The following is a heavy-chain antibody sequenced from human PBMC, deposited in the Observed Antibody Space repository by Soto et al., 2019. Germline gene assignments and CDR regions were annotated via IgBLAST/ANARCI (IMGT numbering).Heavy chain of an antibody. V-gene: IGHV4-59*08. CDR3: ARADPYDSSGYYISLLTAPFDY. D-gene: IGHD3-22*01. J-gene: IGHJ4*02. CDR1: GGSISSYY. CDR2: IYYSGST. Sequence: SETLSLTCTVSGGSISSYYWSWIRQPPGKGLEWIGYIYYSGSTNYNPSLKSRVTISVDTSKNHFSLKLSSVTAADTAVYYCARADPYDSSGYYISLLTAPFDYWGQGTLVTVSS.